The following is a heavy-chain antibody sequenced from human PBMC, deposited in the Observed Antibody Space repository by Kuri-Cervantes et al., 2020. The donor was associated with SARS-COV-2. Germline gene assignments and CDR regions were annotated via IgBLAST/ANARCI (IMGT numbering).Heavy chain of an antibody. CDR3: ASARSLNWGSFDY. V-gene: IGHV1-18*01. CDR2: ISGYNGNT. Sequence: ASVKVSCKASGYTFTSYGISWVRQAPGQGLEWMGWISGYNGNTKFAQKLQGRVTMTRDTSISTAYMELSRLRSDDTAVYYCASARSLNWGSFDYWGQGTLVTVSS. J-gene: IGHJ4*02. CDR1: GYTFTSYG. D-gene: IGHD7-27*01.